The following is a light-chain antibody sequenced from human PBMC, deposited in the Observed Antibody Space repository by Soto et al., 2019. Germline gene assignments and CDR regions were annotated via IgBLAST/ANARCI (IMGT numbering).Light chain of an antibody. V-gene: IGKV3-20*01. CDR1: QSVSNNY. CDR2: GAS. J-gene: IGKJ4*01. Sequence: EIVWTQSPGTLSLSPGERATLSCRASQSVSNNYLAWYQQKPGQAPRLLIYGASNRATGIPDRFSSSGSGTDFTLTISSLQSEDFAVYYCQQYNNWPSLTFGGGTKVDIK. CDR3: QQYNNWPSLT.